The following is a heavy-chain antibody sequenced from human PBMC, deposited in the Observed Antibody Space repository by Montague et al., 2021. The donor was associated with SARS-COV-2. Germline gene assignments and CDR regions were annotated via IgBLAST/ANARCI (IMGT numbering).Heavy chain of an antibody. D-gene: IGHD2-15*01. CDR2: ISDIGST. Sequence: SETLSLTCAVYGGSFNGYYWNWIRQPPGEGLEWIVEISDIGSTTYNPSLESRLTTSVDTSKNQFSLRMTSVTAADTAVYYCVRERECSGGSCYGPDDDAFDFWGQGTLVTVSS. CDR1: GGSFNGYY. V-gene: IGHV4-34*01. J-gene: IGHJ3*01. CDR3: VRERECSGGSCYGPDDDAFDF.